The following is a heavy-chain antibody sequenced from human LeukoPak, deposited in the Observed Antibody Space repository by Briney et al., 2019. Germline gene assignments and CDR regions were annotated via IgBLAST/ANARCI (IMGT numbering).Heavy chain of an antibody. V-gene: IGHV3-7*03. D-gene: IGHD3-3*01. J-gene: IGHJ4*02. CDR3: ARAAGLRFLEWLPSRKYYFDY. CDR2: IKQDGSEK. Sequence: PGGSLRLSCAASGFTLSSYAMSWVRQAPGKGLEWVANIKQDGSEKYYVDSVKGRFTISRDNAKNSLYLQMNSLRAEDTAVYYCARAAGLRFLEWLPSRKYYFDYWGQGTLVTVSS. CDR1: GFTLSSYA.